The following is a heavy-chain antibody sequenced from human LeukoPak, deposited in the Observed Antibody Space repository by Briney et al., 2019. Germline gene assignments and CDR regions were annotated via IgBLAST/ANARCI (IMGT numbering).Heavy chain of an antibody. D-gene: IGHD2-2*01. CDR1: GGSISSGDYY. V-gene: IGHV4-61*02. J-gene: IGHJ3*02. CDR2: IYTSGST. Sequence: SQTLSLTCTVSGGSISSGDYYWSWIRQPAGKGLEWIGRIYTSGSTNYNPSLKSRVTISVDTSKNQFSLKLSSVTAADTAVYYCARDIVVVPAANLPQNAFDIWGQGTMVTVSS. CDR3: ARDIVVVPAANLPQNAFDI.